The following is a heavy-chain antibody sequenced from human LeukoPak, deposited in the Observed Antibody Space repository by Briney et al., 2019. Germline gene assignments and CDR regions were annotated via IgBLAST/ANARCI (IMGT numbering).Heavy chain of an antibody. CDR3: AGPGVAATQGP. J-gene: IGHJ5*02. CDR1: GGSISSGGYY. Sequence: SQTLSLTCTVSGGSISSGGYYWSWIRQPPGKGLEWIGYIYHSGSTYYNPSLKSRVTISVDRSKNQFSLKLSSVTAADTAVYYCAGPGVAATQGPWGQGTLVTVSS. CDR2: IYHSGST. V-gene: IGHV4-30-2*01. D-gene: IGHD2-15*01.